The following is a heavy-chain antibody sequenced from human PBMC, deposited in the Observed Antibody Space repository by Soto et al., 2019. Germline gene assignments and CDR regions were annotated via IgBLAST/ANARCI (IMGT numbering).Heavy chain of an antibody. J-gene: IGHJ4*02. CDR3: AREVVAADLDY. CDR2: ISSSSSTI. V-gene: IGHV3-48*02. CDR1: GFTFSSYS. Sequence: GGSLRLSCAASGFTFSSYSMNWVRQAPGKGLEWVSYISSSSSTIYYADSVKGRFTISRDNAKNSLYLQTNSLRDEDTAVYYCAREVVAADLDYWGQGTLVTVSS. D-gene: IGHD6-13*01.